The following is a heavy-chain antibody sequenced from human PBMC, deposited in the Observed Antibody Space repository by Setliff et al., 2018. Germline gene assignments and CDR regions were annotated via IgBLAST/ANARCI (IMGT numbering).Heavy chain of an antibody. J-gene: IGHJ6*03. CDR1: GGSISSYY. Sequence: PSETLSLTCTVSGGSISSYYWSWIRQPPGKGLEWIGYVYTSGSTNYNPSLKSRVTISVDTSKNQFSLELSSVTAADTAVYYCARSRGYKHDSSGYYYDHYYYYYMDVWGKGTPVTVSS. CDR2: VYTSGST. D-gene: IGHD3-22*01. V-gene: IGHV4-4*08. CDR3: ARSRGYKHDSSGYYYDHYYYYYMDV.